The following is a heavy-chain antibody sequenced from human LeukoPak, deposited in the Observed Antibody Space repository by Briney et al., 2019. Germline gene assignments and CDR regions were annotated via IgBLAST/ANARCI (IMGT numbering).Heavy chain of an antibody. CDR3: ARGGGYTYYDILTGAPNKGEFDY. CDR2: IYYSGST. D-gene: IGHD3-9*01. Sequence: SETLSLTCTVSGGSISSYYWSWIRQPPGKGLEWIGYIYYSGSTNYNPSLKSRVTISVDTSENQFSLKLSSVTAADTAVYYCARGGGYTYYDILTGAPNKGEFDYWGQGTLVTVSS. CDR1: GGSISSYY. V-gene: IGHV4-59*01. J-gene: IGHJ4*02.